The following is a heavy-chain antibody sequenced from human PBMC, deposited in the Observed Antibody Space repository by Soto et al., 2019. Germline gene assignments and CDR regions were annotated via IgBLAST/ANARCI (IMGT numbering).Heavy chain of an antibody. D-gene: IGHD1-1*01. J-gene: IGHJ6*02. V-gene: IGHV3-30-3*01. CDR1: GFTFSSYA. CDR2: ISYDGSNK. Sequence: QVQLVESGGGVVQPGRSLRLSCAASGFTFSSYAMHWVRQAPGKGLEWVAVISYDGSNKYYADSVKGRFTISRDNSKNTLYLQMNSLRAEDTAVYYCARDRLIYNFNDFPYYYSGMDVWGQGTTVTVSS. CDR3: ARDRLIYNFNDFPYYYSGMDV.